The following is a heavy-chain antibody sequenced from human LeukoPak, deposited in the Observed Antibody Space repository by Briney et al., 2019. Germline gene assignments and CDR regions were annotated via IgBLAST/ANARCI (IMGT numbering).Heavy chain of an antibody. J-gene: IGHJ5*02. V-gene: IGHV4-4*07. Sequence: SETLSLTCTVSGGSINNHHLTWIRQPAGKGLEWIGRIFTSGRTIYNPSLKSRVTISLGTSKSLLSLRLNSVTAADTAVYYCARGSNGLDPWGQGTLVTVSS. CDR2: IFTSGRT. CDR1: GGSINNHH. CDR3: ARGSNGLDP. D-gene: IGHD4/OR15-4a*01.